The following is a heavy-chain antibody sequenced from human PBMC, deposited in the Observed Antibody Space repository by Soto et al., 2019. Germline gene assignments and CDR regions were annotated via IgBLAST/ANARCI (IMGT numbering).Heavy chain of an antibody. CDR3: ARGCRYPKSSYYYGMDV. Sequence: QVQLVQSGAEVKKPGSSVKVSCKASGGTFSTYSISWVRQAPGQGLEWMGGSPPIFGTSKYAQNFQGRVTITADESTSTAYMELRSLRSDDTAVYYCARGCRYPKSSYYYGMDVWGQGTTVTVSS. V-gene: IGHV1-69*01. CDR2: SPPIFGTS. D-gene: IGHD1-20*01. CDR1: GGTFSTYS. J-gene: IGHJ6*02.